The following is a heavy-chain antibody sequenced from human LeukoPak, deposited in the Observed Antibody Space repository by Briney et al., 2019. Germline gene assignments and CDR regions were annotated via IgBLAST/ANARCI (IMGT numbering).Heavy chain of an antibody. CDR3: ARLAYYYYYMDV. CDR2: IYTSGST. Sequence: SETLSLTCTVSGYSISSGYYWSWIRQPAGKGLEWIGRIYTSGSTNYNPSLKSRVTMSVDTSKNQFSLKLSSVTAADTAVYYCARLAYYYYYMDVWGKGTTVTISS. CDR1: GYSISSGYY. V-gene: IGHV4-4*07. J-gene: IGHJ6*03.